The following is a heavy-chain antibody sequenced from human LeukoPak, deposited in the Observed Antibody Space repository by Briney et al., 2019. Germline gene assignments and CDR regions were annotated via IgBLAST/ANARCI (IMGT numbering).Heavy chain of an antibody. CDR3: ASPALRSGSGSPY. J-gene: IGHJ4*02. Sequence: SETLSLTCTVSGGSISSSSYYWGWIRQPPGKGLEWIGSIYYSGSTYYNPSLKSRVTISVDTSKNQFSLKLRSVTATDTAVYYCASPALRSGSGSPYWGQGTLVTVSS. CDR2: IYYSGST. CDR1: GGSISSSSYY. V-gene: IGHV4-39*01. D-gene: IGHD3-10*01.